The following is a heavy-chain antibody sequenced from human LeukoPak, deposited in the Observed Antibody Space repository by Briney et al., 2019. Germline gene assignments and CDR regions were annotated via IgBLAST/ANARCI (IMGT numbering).Heavy chain of an antibody. Sequence: SETLSLTCAVYGGSFSGYYWSWIRQPPGKGLEWIGEINHSGSTNYNPSLKSRVTISVDTSKNQFSLKLSSVTAADTAVYYCARLSIAVVHGAQTTDYYYYMDVWGKGTTVTVSS. CDR1: GGSFSGYY. J-gene: IGHJ6*03. V-gene: IGHV4-34*01. CDR2: INHSGST. CDR3: ARLSIAVVHGAQTTDYYYYMDV. D-gene: IGHD6-19*01.